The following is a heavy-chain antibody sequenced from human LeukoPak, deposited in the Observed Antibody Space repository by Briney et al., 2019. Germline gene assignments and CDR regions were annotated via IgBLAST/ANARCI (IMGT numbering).Heavy chain of an antibody. J-gene: IGHJ6*03. CDR2: IYYSGST. CDR3: ARAGGPYYMDV. CDR1: GCSISSYY. Sequence: SETLSLTCTVSGCSISSYYWSWIRQPPGKGLEWIGYIYYSGSTNYNPSLKSRVTISVDTSKNQFSLKLSSVTAADTAVYYCARAGGPYYMDVWGKGTTVTISS. V-gene: IGHV4-59*01. D-gene: IGHD3-16*01.